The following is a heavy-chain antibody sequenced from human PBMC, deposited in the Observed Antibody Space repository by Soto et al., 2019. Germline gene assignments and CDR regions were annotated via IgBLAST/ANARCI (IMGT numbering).Heavy chain of an antibody. Sequence: ASVKVSCKASGYTFTSCGISWVRQAPGQGLEWMGWINAYNGNTNYAQNLQGRLTMTTDTSTSTAYMELRSLRSDDTAVYYCARDWFGVDYWGQGTLVTVSS. CDR1: GYTFTSCG. CDR2: INAYNGNT. D-gene: IGHD3-16*01. CDR3: ARDWFGVDY. J-gene: IGHJ4*02. V-gene: IGHV1-18*01.